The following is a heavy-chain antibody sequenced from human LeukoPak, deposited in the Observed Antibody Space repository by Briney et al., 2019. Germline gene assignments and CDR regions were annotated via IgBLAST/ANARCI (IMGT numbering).Heavy chain of an antibody. CDR3: ARGAEMATVSHFDY. D-gene: IGHD5-24*01. CDR1: GYTLTCFY. CDR2: INSNSGGT. J-gene: IGHJ4*02. Sequence: ASVKVSCKASGYTLTCFYIHWVRQAPGQGLEWMGRINSNSGGTVSARQFQGRVTMTRDTSISTAYMELSGLTSGDTAVYYCARGAEMATVSHFDYWGQGILVTVSS. V-gene: IGHV1-2*06.